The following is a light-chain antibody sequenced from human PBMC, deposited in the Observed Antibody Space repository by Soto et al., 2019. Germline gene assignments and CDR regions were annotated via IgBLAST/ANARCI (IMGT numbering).Light chain of an antibody. V-gene: IGKV3-20*01. J-gene: IGKJ1*01. Sequence: IVSMKSPSALSVSPGERATLSCRASQSVSSYLAWYQQKPGQAPRLLFYDASRRATGTPDRFSVSGSGTDFTLTISRLEPGDFAVYYCPQSGNSPRPSGEGTKVDI. CDR2: DAS. CDR3: PQSGNSPRP. CDR1: QSVSSY.